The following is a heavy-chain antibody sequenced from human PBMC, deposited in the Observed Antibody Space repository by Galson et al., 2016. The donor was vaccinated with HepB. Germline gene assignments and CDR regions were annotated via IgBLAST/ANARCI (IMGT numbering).Heavy chain of an antibody. Sequence: SETLSLTCSVSGGSINSYYWSWIRQPTGKGLEWIAYIDHSGNIKYNPSLKSRVTLSVDTSRNQFSLKLSSVTAADTAVYYCARARLAAAASWVAFDLWGQGTMVTVSS. CDR3: ARARLAAAASWVAFDL. J-gene: IGHJ3*01. V-gene: IGHV4-59*01. CDR2: IDHSGNI. D-gene: IGHD6-13*01. CDR1: GGSINSYY.